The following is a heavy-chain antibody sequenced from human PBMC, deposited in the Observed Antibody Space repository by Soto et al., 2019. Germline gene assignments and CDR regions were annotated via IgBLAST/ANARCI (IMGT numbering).Heavy chain of an antibody. V-gene: IGHV4-59*02. J-gene: IGHJ6*02. CDR1: GASVSSYY. CDR3: ARAAYGSGSYYAPYYYYAMDV. D-gene: IGHD3-10*01. CDR2: ILYTGNT. Sequence: SETLSLTCTVSGASVSSYYWSWIRQPPGKGLEWLGYILYTGNTNYNPSLKSRVTMSVDTSKNQVSLKLSAVTAADTAVYFCARAAYGSGSYYAPYYYYAMDVWGQGTTVTVSS.